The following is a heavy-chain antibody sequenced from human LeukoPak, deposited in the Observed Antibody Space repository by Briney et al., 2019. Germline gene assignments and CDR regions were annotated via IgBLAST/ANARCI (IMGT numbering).Heavy chain of an antibody. CDR3: ARRTPSWAFDI. CDR2: IYYSGST. Sequence: SETLSLTCTVSGGSISSGGYYWSWIRQPPGKGLEWIGYIYYSGSTYYNPSLKSRVTISVDTSKNQFSLKLSSVTAADTAVYYCARRTPSWAFDIWGQGTMVTVSS. J-gene: IGHJ3*02. CDR1: GGSISSGGYY. V-gene: IGHV4-30-4*08.